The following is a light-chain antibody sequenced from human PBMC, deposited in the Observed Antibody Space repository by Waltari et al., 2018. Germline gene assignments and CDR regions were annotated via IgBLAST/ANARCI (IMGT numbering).Light chain of an antibody. J-gene: IGLJ3*02. Sequence: FMLTQPHSVSESPGKTVTISCTGSSGSIARHYVQWYQQRPGSAPTTVIYEDNQRPSGVPDRFSGSIDSSSNSASLTISGLKTEDEADYYCQSYDSSTLWVFGGGTKLTVL. CDR2: EDN. CDR1: SGSIARHY. CDR3: QSYDSSTLWV. V-gene: IGLV6-57*02.